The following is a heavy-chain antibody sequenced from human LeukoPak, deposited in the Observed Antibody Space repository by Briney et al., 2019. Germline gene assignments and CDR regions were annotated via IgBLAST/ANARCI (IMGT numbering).Heavy chain of an antibody. CDR3: ARSGSLHAFDI. J-gene: IGHJ3*02. CDR1: DGSISNYY. CDR2: IYYTGST. V-gene: IGHV4-59*01. D-gene: IGHD1-26*01. Sequence: SETLSLTCTVSDGSISNYYRSWIRQPPGKGLEWIGYIYYTGSTNYNPSLRSRVTISVDTSKKQFSLKLTSVTAADTAVYFCARSGSLHAFDIWGLGTKVTVSS.